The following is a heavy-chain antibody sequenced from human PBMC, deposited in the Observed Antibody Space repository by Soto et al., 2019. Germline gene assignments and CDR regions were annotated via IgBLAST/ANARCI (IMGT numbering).Heavy chain of an antibody. CDR1: GFTFSSYS. CDR3: ARDKNLLRFLDAMDV. Sequence: PGGSLRLSCAASGFTFSSYSMNWVRQAPGKGLEWVSSISSSSSYIYYADSVKGRFTISRDNAKNSLYLQMNSLRAEDTAVYYCARDKNLLRFLDAMDVWGQGTTVTVSS. D-gene: IGHD3-3*01. J-gene: IGHJ6*02. CDR2: ISSSSSYI. V-gene: IGHV3-21*01.